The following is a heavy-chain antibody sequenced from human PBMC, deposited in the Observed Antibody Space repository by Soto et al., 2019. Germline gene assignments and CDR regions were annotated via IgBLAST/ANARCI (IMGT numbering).Heavy chain of an antibody. Sequence: GGSLRLSCAASGFTFSTYGMHCVRQAPGKGLEWVAVIWSDGSNEYYADSVRGRFTISSDNSKNTLFLQMNSLTAEDTAVYYCARGYNYADYWGQGTQVTVSS. D-gene: IGHD5-18*01. V-gene: IGHV3-33*01. J-gene: IGHJ4*02. CDR2: IWSDGSNE. CDR3: ARGYNYADY. CDR1: GFTFSTYG.